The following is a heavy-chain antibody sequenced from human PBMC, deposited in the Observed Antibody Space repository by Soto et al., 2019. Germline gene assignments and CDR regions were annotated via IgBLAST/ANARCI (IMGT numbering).Heavy chain of an antibody. Sequence: QVQLQQWGAGLLKPSETLSLTCAVYGGSFSGYYWSWIRQPPGKGLEWIGEINHSGSTNYNPSLKSRVTISVDTSKKQFSLKLSSVTAADTAVYYGARGLIAAAGTGGVELYYWGQGTLVTVSS. D-gene: IGHD6-13*01. J-gene: IGHJ4*02. CDR1: GGSFSGYY. CDR3: ARGLIAAAGTGGVELYY. V-gene: IGHV4-34*01. CDR2: INHSGST.